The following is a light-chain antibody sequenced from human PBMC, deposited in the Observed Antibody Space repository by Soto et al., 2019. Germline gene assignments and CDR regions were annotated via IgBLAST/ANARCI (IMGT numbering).Light chain of an antibody. CDR1: SSDVGGYNY. Sequence: QSALTQPASVSGSPGQSITISFTGTSSDVGGYNYVSWYQQHPGKAPKLMIYDVSNRPSGVSNRFSGSKSGNTASLTISGLQAEDEADYYCSSHTTSNTPPLLGGGTKLTVL. CDR3: SSHTTSNTPPL. J-gene: IGLJ2*01. V-gene: IGLV2-14*01. CDR2: DVS.